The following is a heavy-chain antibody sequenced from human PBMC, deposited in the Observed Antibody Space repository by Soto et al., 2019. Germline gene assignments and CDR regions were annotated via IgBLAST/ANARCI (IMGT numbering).Heavy chain of an antibody. V-gene: IGHV4-59*04. CDR2: IYYSGST. Sequence: SETLSLTCTVSGGSISSYYWSWIRQPPGKGLEWIGYIYYSGSTYYSPSLKSRVTISADTSKNQFSLKLSSVTAADTAVYYCARPVNYYYYYMDVWGKGTMVTVSS. CDR1: GGSISSYY. J-gene: IGHJ6*03. CDR3: ARPVNYYYYYMDV. D-gene: IGHD2-2*01.